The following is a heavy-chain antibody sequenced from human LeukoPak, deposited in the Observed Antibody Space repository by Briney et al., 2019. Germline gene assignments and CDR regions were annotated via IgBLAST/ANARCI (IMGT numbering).Heavy chain of an antibody. D-gene: IGHD6-13*01. J-gene: IGHJ4*02. CDR2: INHSGST. CDR3: ARGTIAAAGTFFWRN. Sequence: SETLSLTCAVYGGSFSGYYWSWIRQPPGKGLEWIGEINHSGSTNYNPSLKSRVTISVDTSKNQFSLKLSSVTAADTAVYYCARGTIAAAGTFFWRNWGQGTLVTVSS. V-gene: IGHV4-34*01. CDR1: GGSFSGYY.